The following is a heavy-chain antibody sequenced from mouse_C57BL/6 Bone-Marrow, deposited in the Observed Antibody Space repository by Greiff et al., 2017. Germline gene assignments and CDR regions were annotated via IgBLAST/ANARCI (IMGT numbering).Heavy chain of an antibody. CDR2: IYPGSGNT. CDR3: ANYDSGDV. J-gene: IGHJ1*03. Sequence: LEQSGAELARPGASVKLSCKASGYTFTSYGISWVKQRTGQGLEWIGEIYPGSGNTYYNEKFKGKATLTADTSSSTAYMELRSLTSEDSAVYFCANYDSGDVWGKGTTVTVSS. V-gene: IGHV1-81*01. D-gene: IGHD2-4*01. CDR1: GYTFTSYG.